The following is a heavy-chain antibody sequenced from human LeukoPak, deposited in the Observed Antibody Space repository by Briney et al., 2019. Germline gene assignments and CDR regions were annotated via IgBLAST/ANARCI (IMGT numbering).Heavy chain of an antibody. CDR2: INPNSGGT. V-gene: IGHV1-2*02. Sequence: ASVMVSCKASGYTFTGYYMHWVRQAPGQGLEWMGWINPNSGGTNYAQKFQGRVTMTRDTSISTAYMELSRLRSDDTAVYYCASSITMIVVVTPAPNFDYWGQGTLVTVSS. J-gene: IGHJ4*02. CDR3: ASSITMIVVVTPAPNFDY. D-gene: IGHD3-22*01. CDR1: GYTFTGYY.